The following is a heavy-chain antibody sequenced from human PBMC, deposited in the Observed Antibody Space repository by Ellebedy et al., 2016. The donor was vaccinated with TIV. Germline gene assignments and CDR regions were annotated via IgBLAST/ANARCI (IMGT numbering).Heavy chain of an antibody. D-gene: IGHD6-6*01. Sequence: PGGSLRLSCAASGFTFSTYWMSWVRRAPGKGLEWVANIKQDGGDIYFVDSVKGRFTISRDNVKNSLYLQMNSLRAEDTAVYYCAIGYSSSSYFFDYWGQGTLVTVSS. V-gene: IGHV3-7*03. J-gene: IGHJ4*02. CDR2: IKQDGGDI. CDR1: GFTFSTYW. CDR3: AIGYSSSSYFFDY.